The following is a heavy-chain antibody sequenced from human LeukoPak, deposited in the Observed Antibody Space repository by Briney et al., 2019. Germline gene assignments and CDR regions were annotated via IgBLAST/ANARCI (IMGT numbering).Heavy chain of an antibody. CDR2: IKQDGSEK. J-gene: IGHJ4*02. V-gene: IGHV3-7*01. Sequence: GGSLRLSCVASGFTFSSYAMSWVRQAPGKGLEWVANIKQDGSEKYYVDSVKGRFTISRDNAKNSLYLQMNSLRAEDTAVYYCASRNSLFIWGQGTLVTVSS. CDR1: GFTFSSYA. CDR3: ASRNSLFI. D-gene: IGHD4-23*01.